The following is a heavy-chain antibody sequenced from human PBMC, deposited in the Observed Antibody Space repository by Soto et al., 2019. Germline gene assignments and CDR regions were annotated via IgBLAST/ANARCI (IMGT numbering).Heavy chain of an antibody. Sequence: GASVKVSCKASGFTFTSSAMQWVRQARGQRLEWIGWIVVGSGNTNYAQKFQERVTITRDMSTSPAYMELSSLRSEDTAVYYCAADLPDYDILTGLWGQGTLVTVSS. CDR3: AADLPDYDILTGL. V-gene: IGHV1-58*02. J-gene: IGHJ4*02. D-gene: IGHD3-9*01. CDR2: IVVGSGNT. CDR1: GFTFTSSA.